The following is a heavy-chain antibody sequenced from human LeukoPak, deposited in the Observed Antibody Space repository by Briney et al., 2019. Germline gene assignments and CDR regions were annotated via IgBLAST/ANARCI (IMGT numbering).Heavy chain of an antibody. D-gene: IGHD3-10*01. CDR2: ISAYNGNT. Sequence: ASATVSCKASGYTFTSYGISWVRQAPGQGLEWMGWISAYNGNTNYAQKLQGRVTMTTDTSTSTAYMELRSLRSDDTAVYYCARASMVRGVPLSFDPWGQGTLVTVSS. V-gene: IGHV1-18*01. CDR3: ARASMVRGVPLSFDP. J-gene: IGHJ5*02. CDR1: GYTFTSYG.